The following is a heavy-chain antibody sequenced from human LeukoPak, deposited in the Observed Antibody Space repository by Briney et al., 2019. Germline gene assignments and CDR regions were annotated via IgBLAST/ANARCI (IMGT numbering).Heavy chain of an antibody. Sequence: SQTLSLTCTVSGVSISSGSYYWSWIRQPAGKGLEWIGRIYTSGSTNYNPSLKSRVTISVDTSKNQFSLKLSSVTAADTAVYYCARDGEQREYYFDYWGQGTLVTVSS. CDR2: IYTSGST. CDR3: ARDGEQREYYFDY. V-gene: IGHV4-61*02. J-gene: IGHJ4*02. CDR1: GVSISSGSYY. D-gene: IGHD6-25*01.